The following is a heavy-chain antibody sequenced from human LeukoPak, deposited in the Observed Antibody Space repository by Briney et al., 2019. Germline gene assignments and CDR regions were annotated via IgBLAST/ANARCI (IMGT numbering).Heavy chain of an antibody. Sequence: ASVKVSCKASGYTFTSYAMHWVRQAPGQRLEWMGWINAGNDNTKYSQKFQGRVTITRDTSASTAYMELSSLRSEDTAVYYCARARSRSGWYYFDYWGQGTLVTVSS. CDR1: GYTFTSYA. J-gene: IGHJ4*02. V-gene: IGHV1-3*01. CDR2: INAGNDNT. CDR3: ARARSRSGWYYFDY. D-gene: IGHD6-19*01.